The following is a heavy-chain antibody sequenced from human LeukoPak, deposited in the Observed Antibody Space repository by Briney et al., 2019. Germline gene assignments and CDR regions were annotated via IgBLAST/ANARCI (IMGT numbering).Heavy chain of an antibody. V-gene: IGHV4-39*01. J-gene: IGHJ1*01. CDR1: GGSISSSSYY. CDR2: IYYSGST. CDR3: ARSTVRVLEEYFQH. D-gene: IGHD4-17*01. Sequence: PSEXLSLTCTVSGGSISSSSYYWGWIRQPPGKGLEWIGSIYYSGSTYYNPSLKSRVTISVDTSKNQFSLKLSSVTAADTAVYYCARSTVRVLEEYFQHWGQGTLVTVSS.